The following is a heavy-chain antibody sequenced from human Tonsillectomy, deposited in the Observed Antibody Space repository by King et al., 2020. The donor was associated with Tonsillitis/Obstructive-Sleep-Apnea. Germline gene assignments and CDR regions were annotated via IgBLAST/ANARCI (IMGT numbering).Heavy chain of an antibody. CDR3: ASISWGLPEIGPGAFDI. V-gene: IGHV3-33*01. Sequence: VQLVESGGGVVQPGRSLRLSCAASRFTFSSYGMHWVRQAPGKGLEWVAVIWYDGSNKYYADSVKGRFTISRDNSKNTLYLQMNSLRAEDTAVYYCASISWGLPEIGPGAFDIWGQGTMVTVSS. CDR1: RFTFSSYG. CDR2: IWYDGSNK. D-gene: IGHD1-14*01. J-gene: IGHJ3*02.